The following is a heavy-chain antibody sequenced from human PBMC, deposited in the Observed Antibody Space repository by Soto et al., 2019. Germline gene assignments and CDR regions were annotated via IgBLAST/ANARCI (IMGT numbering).Heavy chain of an antibody. D-gene: IGHD3-3*01. CDR2: IKSKTHGGTI. CDR1: GFTFSNAW. CDR3: TTDSRFLEWSSYYYGMDV. Sequence: PGGSLRLSCAASGFTFSNAWMIWVRQAPGKGLEWVGRIKSKTHGGTIDFAAPVKGRFSISRDDSKNTLYLQMNSLKTEDTGLYYCTTDSRFLEWSSYYYGMDVWGQGTTVTVS. V-gene: IGHV3-15*01. J-gene: IGHJ6*02.